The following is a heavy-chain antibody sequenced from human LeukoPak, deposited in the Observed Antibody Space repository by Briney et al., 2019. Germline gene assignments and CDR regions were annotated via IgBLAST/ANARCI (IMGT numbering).Heavy chain of an antibody. D-gene: IGHD2-21*02. CDR3: ARDPGAYCGGDCYSSDFVVIHYFDY. CDR2: ISSSSSYI. CDR1: GFTFSSYS. J-gene: IGHJ4*02. Sequence: GGSLRLSCAASGFTFSSYSMNWVRQAPGKGLEWVSSISSSSSYIYYADSVKGRFTISRDNAKNSLYLQMNSLRAEDTAVYYCARDPGAYCGGDCYSSDFVVIHYFDYWGQGPLVTVSS. V-gene: IGHV3-21*01.